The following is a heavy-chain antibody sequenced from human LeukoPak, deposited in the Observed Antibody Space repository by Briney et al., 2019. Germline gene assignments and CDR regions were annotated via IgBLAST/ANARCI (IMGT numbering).Heavy chain of an antibody. CDR1: GYTFTGYY. CDR3: ARDRSSSLWGGWFDP. D-gene: IGHD6-13*01. Sequence: ASVKVSCKASGYTFTGYYMHWVRQAPGQGLEWMGWINPNSGGTNYAQKFQGRVTMTRDTSISTAYMELSRLRSDDTAVYYCARDRSSSLWGGWFDPWGQGTLVTVSS. CDR2: INPNSGGT. V-gene: IGHV1-2*02. J-gene: IGHJ5*02.